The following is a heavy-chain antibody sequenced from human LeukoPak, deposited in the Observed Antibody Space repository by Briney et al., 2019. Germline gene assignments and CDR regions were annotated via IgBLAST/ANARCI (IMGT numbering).Heavy chain of an antibody. Sequence: VASVKVSCKASGGTFSSYAISWVRQAPGQGLEWMGGIIPIFGTANYAQKFQGRVTITADESTGTAYMELSSLRSEDTAVYYCARVSLEDSSGYWHYFDYWGQGTLVTVSS. J-gene: IGHJ4*02. D-gene: IGHD3-22*01. CDR3: ARVSLEDSSGYWHYFDY. CDR2: IIPIFGTA. V-gene: IGHV1-69*01. CDR1: GGTFSSYA.